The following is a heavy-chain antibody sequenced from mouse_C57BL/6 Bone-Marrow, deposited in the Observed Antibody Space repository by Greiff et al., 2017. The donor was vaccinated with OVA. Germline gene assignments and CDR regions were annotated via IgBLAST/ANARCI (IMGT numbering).Heavy chain of an antibody. J-gene: IGHJ1*03. CDR3: ARDDYGSRTWYFDV. CDR1: GFTFSDYY. V-gene: IGHV5-16*01. Sequence: EVKVVESEGGLVQPGSSMKLSCTASGFTFSDYYMAWVRQVPEKGLEWVANINYDGSSTYYLDSLKSRFIISRDNAKNILYLQMSSLKSEDTATYYCARDDYGSRTWYFDVWGTGTTVTVSS. D-gene: IGHD1-1*01. CDR2: INYDGSST.